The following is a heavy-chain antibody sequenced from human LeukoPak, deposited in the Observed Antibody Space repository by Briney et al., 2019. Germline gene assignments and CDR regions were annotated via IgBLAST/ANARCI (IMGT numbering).Heavy chain of an antibody. CDR3: AAEDRIAAAGTFDY. CDR2: IYYSGST. J-gene: IGHJ4*02. V-gene: IGHV4-31*03. CDR1: GGSISSGGYY. Sequence: SQTLSLTCTVSGGSISSGGYYWSWIRQHPGKGLEWIGYIYYSGSTYYNPSLKSRVTISVDTSKNQFSLKLSSVTAADTAVYCCAAEDRIAAAGTFDYWGQGTLVTVSS. D-gene: IGHD6-13*01.